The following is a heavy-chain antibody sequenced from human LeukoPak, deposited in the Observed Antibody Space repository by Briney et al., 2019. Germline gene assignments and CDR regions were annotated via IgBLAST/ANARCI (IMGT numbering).Heavy chain of an antibody. CDR3: ARGHLSYDILTGYYYYYYGMDV. CDR2: SYTNGNT. CDR1: GAFINNYY. J-gene: IGHJ6*02. D-gene: IGHD3-9*01. V-gene: IGHV4-4*07. Sequence: SETLSLTCTVSGAFINNYYWGWMRRSAGKGLEWIGRSYTNGNTNYSPSLGGRVTMSVDTSKNQFSLKLSSVTAADTAVYYCARGHLSYDILTGYYYYYYGMDVWGQGTTVTVSS.